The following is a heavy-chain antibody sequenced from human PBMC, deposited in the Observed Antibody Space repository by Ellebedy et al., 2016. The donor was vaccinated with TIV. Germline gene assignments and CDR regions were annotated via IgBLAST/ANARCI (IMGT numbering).Heavy chain of an antibody. D-gene: IGHD2-15*01. V-gene: IGHV3-30*03. CDR2: ISYDGSNK. Sequence: GESLKISCAASGFTFSSYGIHWVRQAPGKGLEWVAVISYDGSNKYYADSVKGRFTISRDNSKNTLHLQMNSLRAEDTAVYYCARDGGYRVGNYYYGMDVWGQGTTVTVSS. J-gene: IGHJ6*02. CDR3: ARDGGYRVGNYYYGMDV. CDR1: GFTFSSYG.